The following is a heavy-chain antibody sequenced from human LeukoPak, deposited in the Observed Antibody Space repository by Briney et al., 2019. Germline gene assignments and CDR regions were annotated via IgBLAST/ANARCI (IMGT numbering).Heavy chain of an antibody. D-gene: IGHD3-10*01. CDR1: GYSFTSYW. CDR2: IYPGDSDT. Sequence: GESLKISCKASGYSFTSYWIGWVRQMPGKGLEWVGIIYPGDSDTRYSPSFQGQVTISADKSISTAYLQWSSLKAPDTAMYYCARPAISMIRGVIKGVWFDPWGQGTLVTVSS. V-gene: IGHV5-51*01. CDR3: ARPAISMIRGVIKGVWFDP. J-gene: IGHJ5*02.